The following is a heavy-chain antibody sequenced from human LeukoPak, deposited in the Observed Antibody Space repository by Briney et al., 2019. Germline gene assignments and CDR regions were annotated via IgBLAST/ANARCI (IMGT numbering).Heavy chain of an antibody. CDR1: GGYFSGYY. CDR2: INQSGVT. D-gene: IGHD6-19*01. J-gene: IGHJ6*03. V-gene: IGHV4-34*01. Sequence: KPSETLSLTCAVYGGYFSGYYWSWIRQSPGKGLEWLGEINQSGVTNYNPSLRGRATIAVDPSKNQFSLRLGSLTAADTAIYYCARERAVADYYYYMDVWGKGTTVIVSS. CDR3: ARERAVADYYYYMDV.